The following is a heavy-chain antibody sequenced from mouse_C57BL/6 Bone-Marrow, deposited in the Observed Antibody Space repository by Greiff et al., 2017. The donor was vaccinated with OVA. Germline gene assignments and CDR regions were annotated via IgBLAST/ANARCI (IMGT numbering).Heavy chain of an antibody. V-gene: IGHV1-15*01. D-gene: IGHD1-1*01. CDR3: TRPVAYAMDY. Sequence: VQLQQSGAELVRPGASVTLSCKASGYTFTDYEMHWVKQTPVHGLEGIGAIDPETGGTAYNQKFKGKAILTADKSSSTAYMELRSLTSEDSAVYYCTRPVAYAMDYWGQGTSVTVSS. CDR2: IDPETGGT. J-gene: IGHJ4*01. CDR1: GYTFTDYE.